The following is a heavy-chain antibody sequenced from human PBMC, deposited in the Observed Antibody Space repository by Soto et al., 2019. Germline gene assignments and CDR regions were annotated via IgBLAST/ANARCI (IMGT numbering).Heavy chain of an antibody. Sequence: QVQLVESGGGVVQPGRSLRLSCAASGFTFSSYGMQWVRQAPGKELEWVAVISYDGRIQYYADSVKGRFTISRDNSKNTLHLQMNSLRVDATAVYFSAKEATAKVGHNFDYWGQGTLVTVSS. CDR2: ISYDGRIQ. J-gene: IGHJ4*02. D-gene: IGHD5-18*01. CDR1: GFTFSSYG. V-gene: IGHV3-30*18. CDR3: AKEATAKVGHNFDY.